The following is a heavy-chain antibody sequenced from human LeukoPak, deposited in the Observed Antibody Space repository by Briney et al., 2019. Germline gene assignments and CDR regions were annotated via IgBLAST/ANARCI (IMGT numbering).Heavy chain of an antibody. Sequence: PSETLSLTCAVYGGSFSGYYWSWIRQPPGKGLEWIGEINHSGSTNYNPSLKSRVTISVDTSKNQFSLKLSSVTAADTAVYYCARGLLDCSGGSCYSFPYFQHWGQGTLVTVSS. J-gene: IGHJ1*01. CDR1: GGSFSGYY. CDR2: INHSGST. CDR3: ARGLLDCSGGSCYSFPYFQH. V-gene: IGHV4-34*01. D-gene: IGHD2-15*01.